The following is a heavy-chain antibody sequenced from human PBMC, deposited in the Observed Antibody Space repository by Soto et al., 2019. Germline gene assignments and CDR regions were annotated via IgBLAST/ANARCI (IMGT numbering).Heavy chain of an antibody. CDR3: ARDGQQLAEIPGPY. CDR2: INAGNGNT. CDR1: GYTFTSYA. V-gene: IGHV1-3*01. Sequence: ASVKVSCKASGYTFTSYAMHWVRQAPGQRLEWMGWINAGNGNTKYSQKFQGRVTITRDTSASTAYMELSSLRSEDTAVYYCARDGQQLAEIPGPYWGQGTLVTVSS. J-gene: IGHJ4*02. D-gene: IGHD6-13*01.